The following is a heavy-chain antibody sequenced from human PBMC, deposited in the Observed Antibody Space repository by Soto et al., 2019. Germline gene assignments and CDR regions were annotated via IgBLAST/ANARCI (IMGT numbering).Heavy chain of an antibody. CDR2: IWYDGSNK. CDR1: GFTFSSYG. V-gene: IGHV3-33*01. D-gene: IGHD6-19*01. CDR3: ARNKGSSGWSVRLELMCEY. Sequence: PGGSLRLSCAASGFTFSSYGMHWVRQAPGKGLEWVAVIWYDGSNKFYADSVKGRFTISRDNSKNTLYLQMNSLRAEDTAVYFCARNKGSSGWSVRLELMCEYWGQGTLVTVSS. J-gene: IGHJ4*02.